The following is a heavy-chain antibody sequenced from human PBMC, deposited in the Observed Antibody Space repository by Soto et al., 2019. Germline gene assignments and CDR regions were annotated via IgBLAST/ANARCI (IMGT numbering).Heavy chain of an antibody. CDR2: ISPYDDKT. V-gene: IGHV1-18*01. D-gene: IGHD3-16*01. J-gene: IGHJ6*02. CDR3: ARGGYYDNSWGKLNHYGLDL. Sequence: ASVKVSCKASGYTFIRYGISWVRQAPGQGFEWMGWISPYDDKTIYAQKLQGRVIMTTDTSTRIVSMELRGLKSDDTAVYYCARGGYYDNSWGKLNHYGLDLWGQGTSVTVSS. CDR1: GYTFIRYG.